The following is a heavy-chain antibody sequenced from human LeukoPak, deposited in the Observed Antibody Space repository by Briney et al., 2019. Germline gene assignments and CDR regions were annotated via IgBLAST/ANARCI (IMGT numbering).Heavy chain of an antibody. CDR3: ATDPDSSGYYYPIFDY. CDR1: GFTFSNNA. J-gene: IGHJ4*02. Sequence: GGSLRLSCAASGFTFSNNAMSWVRQAPGKGLEWGSVIYSGGSTYYADSVKGRFTISRDNYDNTLYLQINSLRAEDTAVYYCATDPDSSGYYYPIFDYWGQGTLVTVSS. D-gene: IGHD3-22*01. CDR2: IYSGGST. V-gene: IGHV3-66*02.